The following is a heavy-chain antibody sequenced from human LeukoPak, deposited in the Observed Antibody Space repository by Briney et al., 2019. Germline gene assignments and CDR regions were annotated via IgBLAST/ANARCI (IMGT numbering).Heavy chain of an antibody. CDR3: AKAGIVATMNADWFDP. Sequence: ASVTVSFTSSVYTVTIYEINWVRQATGQGLEWRGGMNAKTGNTAYAQKFQARVTITTDTSITTAYMALSSLRSEDTAVYYCAKAGIVATMNADWFDPWGQGTLVIVSS. CDR2: MNAKTGNT. CDR1: VYTVTIYE. V-gene: IGHV1-8*01. D-gene: IGHD5-12*01. J-gene: IGHJ5*02.